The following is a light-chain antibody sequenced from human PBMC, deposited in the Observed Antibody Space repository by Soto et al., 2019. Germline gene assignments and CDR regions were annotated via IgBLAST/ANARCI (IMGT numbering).Light chain of an antibody. CDR1: QSISTY. Sequence: DIQITQSPSTLSASVGDRVTITCRASQSISTYLAWYQQKPGKAPKLLTYNPSSLESGVPSRFSGSGSATEFTLTISSLHPDDFATYYCQQYNSYRWTFGLGTKV. CDR2: NPS. V-gene: IGKV1-5*03. J-gene: IGKJ1*01. CDR3: QQYNSYRWT.